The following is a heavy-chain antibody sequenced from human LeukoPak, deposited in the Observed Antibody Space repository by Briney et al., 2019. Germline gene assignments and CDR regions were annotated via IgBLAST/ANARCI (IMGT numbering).Heavy chain of an antibody. V-gene: IGHV1-18*01. Sequence: GASVKVSCKASGYTFTSYGISRVRQAPGQGLEWMGWISAYNGNTNYAQKLQGRVTMTTDTSTSIAYMELRSLRSDDTAVYYCARAQQTDYDSSGPLSYWGQGTLVTVSS. D-gene: IGHD3-22*01. CDR3: ARAQQTDYDSSGPLSY. CDR2: ISAYNGNT. J-gene: IGHJ4*02. CDR1: GYTFTSYG.